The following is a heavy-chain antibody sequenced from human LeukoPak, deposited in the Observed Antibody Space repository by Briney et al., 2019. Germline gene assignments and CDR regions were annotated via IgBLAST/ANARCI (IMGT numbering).Heavy chain of an antibody. V-gene: IGHV1-18*01. CDR2: ISAYNGNT. Sequence: AAVEVSCKASGYPFDNFGLTWVRRAPGQGLEWMGWISAYNGNTHYAQKFRGRLTLTTETSTSTAYLELRSLKSDDTAVYYCARDRVGGDLTGVSLYWGQGTLVTVSS. J-gene: IGHJ4*01. CDR1: GYPFDNFG. D-gene: IGHD4-17*01. CDR3: ARDRVGGDLTGVSLY.